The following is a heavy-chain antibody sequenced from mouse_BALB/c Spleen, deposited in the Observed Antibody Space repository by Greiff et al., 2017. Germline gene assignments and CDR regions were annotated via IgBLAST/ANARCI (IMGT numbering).Heavy chain of an antibody. J-gene: IGHJ4*01. CDR2: INPSSGYT. Sequence: VQLQQSGAELARPGASVKMSCKASGYTFTSYTMHWVKQRPGQGLEWIGYINPSSGYTNYNQKFKDKATLTADKSSSTAYMQLSSLTSEDSAVYYCGRRDWDVYAMDYWGQGTSVTVSS. D-gene: IGHD4-1*01. CDR3: GRRDWDVYAMDY. V-gene: IGHV1-4*01. CDR1: GYTFTSYT.